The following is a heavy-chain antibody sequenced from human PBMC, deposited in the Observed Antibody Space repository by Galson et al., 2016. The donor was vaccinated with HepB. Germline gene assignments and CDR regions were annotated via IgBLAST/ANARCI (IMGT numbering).Heavy chain of an antibody. CDR2: IIPLFGAT. D-gene: IGHD4-11*01. CDR1: GGTFSNFA. V-gene: IGHV1-69*06. CDR3: ATDRAYYSNRGSTSHY. J-gene: IGHJ4*02. Sequence: SVKVSCKASGGTFSNFAISWLRQAPGQGLEWMGGIIPLFGATNYAQKLQGRVTITADKSTNTAYMEMRSLRSEDTAVYYCATDRAYYSNRGSTSHYWGQGTLGTVSS.